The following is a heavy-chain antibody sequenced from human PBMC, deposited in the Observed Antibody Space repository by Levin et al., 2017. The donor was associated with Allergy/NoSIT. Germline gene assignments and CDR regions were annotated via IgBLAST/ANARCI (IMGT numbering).Heavy chain of an antibody. V-gene: IGHV5-51*01. CDR3: ARGAYYYYGSESYLPDY. Sequence: GESLKISCKGSGYSFTSYWIGWVRQMPGKCLEWMGIIYPGDSDTRYSPSFQGQVTISSDKSISTAYLQWSSLKASDTAMYYCARGAYYYYGSESYLPDYWGQGTLVTASS. CDR1: GYSFTSYW. J-gene: IGHJ4*02. D-gene: IGHD3-10*01. CDR2: IYPGDSDT.